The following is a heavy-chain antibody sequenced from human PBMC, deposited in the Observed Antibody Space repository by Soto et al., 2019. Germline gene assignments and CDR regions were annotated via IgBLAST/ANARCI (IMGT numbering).Heavy chain of an antibody. V-gene: IGHV1-2*04. D-gene: IGHD6-19*01. Sequence: ASVKVSCKASGYTFTGYYMHWVRQAPGQGLEWMGWINPNSGGTNYAQKFQGWVTMTRDTSISTAYMELSRLRSDDTAGYSCATSRGRYDLFSGWLYGMDVWGQGTTVTVSS. CDR2: INPNSGGT. CDR1: GYTFTGYY. J-gene: IGHJ6*02. CDR3: ATSRGRYDLFSGWLYGMDV.